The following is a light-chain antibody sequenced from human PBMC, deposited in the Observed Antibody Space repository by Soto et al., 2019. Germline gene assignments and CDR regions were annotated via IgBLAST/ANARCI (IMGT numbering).Light chain of an antibody. CDR3: QQYNSYSWT. CDR1: QSISSW. V-gene: IGKV1-5*01. Sequence: DIQMTQSPSTLSASVGDRVTITCRASQSISSWLAWYQQKPGKAPKLLIYDASSLESGVPSRFSGSGSGTEFTLTICSLLPDDFATYYCQQYNSYSWTFGQGTKVEIK. J-gene: IGKJ1*01. CDR2: DAS.